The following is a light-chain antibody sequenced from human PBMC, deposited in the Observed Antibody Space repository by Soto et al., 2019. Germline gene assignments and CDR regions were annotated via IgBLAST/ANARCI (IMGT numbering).Light chain of an antibody. CDR3: QQYYTYPQT. Sequence: AIRMTQSPSSFSASTGDRVTITCRASQGISSYLAWYQQKPGKAPKLLVYAASSLQYWVPSRFSGSGSGTDVTLTICCLQSEDFATYYCQQYYTYPQTFGQGTKLEIK. CDR1: QGISSY. V-gene: IGKV1-8*01. CDR2: AAS. J-gene: IGKJ2*01.